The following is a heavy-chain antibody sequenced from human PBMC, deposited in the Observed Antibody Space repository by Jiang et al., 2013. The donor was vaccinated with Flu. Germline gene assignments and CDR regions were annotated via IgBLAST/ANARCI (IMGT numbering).Heavy chain of an antibody. D-gene: IGHD5-18*01. CDR3: ARGRGIQLWLRVGYFDL. J-gene: IGHJ2*01. V-gene: IGHV4-34*01. CDR1: GGSFSGYY. Sequence: LLKPSETLSLTCAVYGGSFSGYYWSWIRQPPGKGLEWIGEINHSGSTNYNPSLKSRVTISVDTSKNQFSLKLSSVTAADTAVYYCARGRGIQLWLRVGYFDLVGRGTLVTVSS. CDR2: INHSGST.